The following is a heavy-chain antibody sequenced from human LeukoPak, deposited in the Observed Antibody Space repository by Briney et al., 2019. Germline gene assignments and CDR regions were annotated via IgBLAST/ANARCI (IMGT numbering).Heavy chain of an antibody. Sequence: ASVKVSCKASGYTFTSYYMHWVRQAPGQGLEWMGIINPSGGSTSYAQKFQGRVTMTRDMSTSTVYMELSSLRSEDTAVYYCARDFSDPYWYFDLWGRGTLVTVSS. D-gene: IGHD2/OR15-2a*01. J-gene: IGHJ2*01. CDR1: GYTFTSYY. V-gene: IGHV1-46*01. CDR3: ARDFSDPYWYFDL. CDR2: INPSGGST.